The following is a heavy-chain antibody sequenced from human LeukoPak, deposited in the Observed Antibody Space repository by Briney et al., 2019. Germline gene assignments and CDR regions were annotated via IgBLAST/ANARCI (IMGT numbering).Heavy chain of an antibody. CDR3: ARDLYCSSTSCYNWFDP. CDR1: GYTFTGYY. V-gene: IGHV1-2*02. CDR2: INPNSGGT. J-gene: IGHJ5*02. Sequence: ASVKVSCKASGYTFTGYYMDWVRQAPGQGLEWMGWINPNSGGTNYAQKFQGRVTMTRDTSISTAYMELSRLRSDDTAVYYCARDLYCSSTSCYNWFDPWGQGTLVTVSS. D-gene: IGHD2-2*01.